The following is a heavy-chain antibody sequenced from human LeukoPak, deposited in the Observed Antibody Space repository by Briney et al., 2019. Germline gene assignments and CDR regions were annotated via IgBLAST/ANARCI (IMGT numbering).Heavy chain of an antibody. D-gene: IGHD2-15*01. CDR3: ARIPVSSTPRTLDY. J-gene: IGHJ4*02. CDR1: GYTFTGDY. CDR2: ITPNSGGT. Sequence: ASVKVSCRASGYTFTGDYMHWVRQAPGQGLEWMGWITPNSGGTNYAQKLQGRVTMTTDTSTSTAYMELRSLRSDDTAVYYCARIPVSSTPRTLDYWGQGTLVTVSS. V-gene: IGHV1-2*02.